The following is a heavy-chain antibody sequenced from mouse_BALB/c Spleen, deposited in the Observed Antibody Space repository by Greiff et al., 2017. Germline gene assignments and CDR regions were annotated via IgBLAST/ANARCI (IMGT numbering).Heavy chain of an antibody. V-gene: IGHV1-9*01. CDR1: GYTFSSYW. CDR3: ARGGTGFAY. CDR2: ILPGSGST. J-gene: IGHJ3*01. Sequence: LVKPGASVKISCKATGYTFSSYWIEWVKQRPGHGLEWIGEILPGSGSTNYNEKFKGKATFTADTSSNTAYMQLSSLTSEDSAVYYCARGGTGFAYWGQGTLVTVSA. D-gene: IGHD3-3*01.